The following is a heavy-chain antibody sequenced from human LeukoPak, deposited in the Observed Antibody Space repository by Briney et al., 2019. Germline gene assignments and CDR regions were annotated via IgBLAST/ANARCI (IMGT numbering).Heavy chain of an antibody. Sequence: GGPLRLSCAAAGFTFSSYSMNWVRQAPGKGLEWVSYISSSSSTIYYADSVKGRFTISRDNAKTSLYLQMNSLRAEDTAVFFCARDAIRYFDWLLSALDYWGQGTLVTVSS. CDR1: GFTFSSYS. D-gene: IGHD3-9*01. CDR2: ISSSSSTI. CDR3: ARDAIRYFDWLLSALDY. V-gene: IGHV3-48*01. J-gene: IGHJ4*02.